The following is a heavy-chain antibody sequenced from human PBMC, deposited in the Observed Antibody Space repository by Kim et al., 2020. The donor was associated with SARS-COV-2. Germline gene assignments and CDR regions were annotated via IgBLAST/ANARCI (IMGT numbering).Heavy chain of an antibody. CDR3: ARSRQWLVSCDY. Sequence: YYNPPLKSRVTISVDTSKNQFSVKLSSVTAADTAVYYCARSRQWLVSCDYWGQGTLVTVSS. V-gene: IGHV4-39*01. J-gene: IGHJ4*02. D-gene: IGHD6-19*01.